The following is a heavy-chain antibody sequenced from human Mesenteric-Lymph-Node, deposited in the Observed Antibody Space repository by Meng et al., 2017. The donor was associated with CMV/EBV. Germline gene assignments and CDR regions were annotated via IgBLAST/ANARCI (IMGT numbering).Heavy chain of an antibody. CDR1: GDSISDYY. V-gene: IGHV4-59*01. CDR3: ATTTPSYDSFDY. J-gene: IGHJ4*02. CDR2: VYFSGST. Sequence: SETLSLTCTVSGDSISDYYWSWIRQPPGKGLEWIGYVYFSGSTKYNPSLKSRVTISADTSKNQFFLKLSSVTAADTAVYYCATTTPSYDSFDYWGQGTLVTVSS. D-gene: IGHD5-12*01.